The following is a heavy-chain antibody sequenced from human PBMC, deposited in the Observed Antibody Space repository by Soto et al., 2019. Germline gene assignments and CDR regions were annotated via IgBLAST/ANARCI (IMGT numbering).Heavy chain of an antibody. D-gene: IGHD4-17*01. CDR1: GDSISRGGYY. CDR2: IFYSGTT. Sequence: SETLSLTCTVSGDSISRGGYYWSWIRQHPGKGLEWIGYIFYSGTTYYNPSLKGRISISVDTSENHFSLSLTSVTAADTAVYYCARVQPYDYGANSGWLDPWGQGTLVTVSS. V-gene: IGHV4-31*03. J-gene: IGHJ5*02. CDR3: ARVQPYDYGANSGWLDP.